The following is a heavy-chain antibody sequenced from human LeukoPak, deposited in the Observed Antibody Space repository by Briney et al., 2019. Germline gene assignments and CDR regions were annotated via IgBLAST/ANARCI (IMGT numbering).Heavy chain of an antibody. CDR3: AQRQGPMSGAYDYFDP. D-gene: IGHD5-12*01. V-gene: IGHV4-4*09. CDR1: RGSISGYY. Sequence: SETLSLTCTVSRGSISGYYWTWIRQPPGQGLEWIAYIHSNGYTNYNPSLRSRVTISVDPSKNQFSLTVTPVTAADTAIYYCAQRQGPMSGAYDYFDPWGQGALVTVAS. CDR2: IHSNGYT. J-gene: IGHJ5*02.